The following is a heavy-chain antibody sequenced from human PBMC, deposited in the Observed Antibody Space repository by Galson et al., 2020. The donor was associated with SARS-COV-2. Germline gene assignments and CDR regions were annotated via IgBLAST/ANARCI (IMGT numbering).Heavy chain of an antibody. V-gene: IGHV3-23*01. J-gene: IGHJ4*02. CDR2: IIDSGDST. D-gene: IGHD6-13*01. Sequence: GESLKISCAASDFIFSTYHMSWVRQAPGKGLEWVSYIIDSGDSTYYADSVKGRFTISRDNSKNTVYLQMNSLRVEDTAVYYCAKDRKVATGRGTDYWGQGTLVTVSS. CDR1: DFIFSTYH. CDR3: AKDRKVATGRGTDY.